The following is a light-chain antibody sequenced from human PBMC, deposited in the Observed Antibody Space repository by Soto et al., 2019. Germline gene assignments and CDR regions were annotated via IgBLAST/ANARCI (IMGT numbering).Light chain of an antibody. CDR1: QGISSY. J-gene: IGKJ4*01. Sequence: DIQLPQSPSFLAASVGDRVTITCRASQGISSYLAWYQQKPGKAPKLVIYAASTLQSGVPSRFSGSGSGTEFTLTISSLQPEDFATYYCQQLNSYPLTFGGGTKVDIK. CDR2: AAS. V-gene: IGKV1-9*01. CDR3: QQLNSYPLT.